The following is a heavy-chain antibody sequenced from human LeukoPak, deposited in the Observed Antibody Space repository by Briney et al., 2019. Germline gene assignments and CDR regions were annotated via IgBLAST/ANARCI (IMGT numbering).Heavy chain of an antibody. Sequence: GRSLRLSCAASGFTFSSYGMHWVRQAPGKGLEWVAIIKQDGSEKHYKGSVEGRFTISRDNAKNSLHLQMNSLRAEDTAVYYCASCERSQRGYSGYYGMDVWGQGTTVTVSS. CDR2: IKQDGSEK. CDR3: ASCERSQRGYSGYYGMDV. CDR1: GFTFSSYG. V-gene: IGHV3-7*01. D-gene: IGHD5-12*01. J-gene: IGHJ6*02.